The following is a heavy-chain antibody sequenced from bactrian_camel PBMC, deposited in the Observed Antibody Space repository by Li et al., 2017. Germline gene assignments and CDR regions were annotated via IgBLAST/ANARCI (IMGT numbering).Heavy chain of an antibody. V-gene: IGHV3S55*01. Sequence: VQLVESGGGSVQAGGSLRVSCALSGDTTSGYCMGWFRQAPGNECELVSTISSDGSTYYTDSVKGRFTISKDSRDFLNLEMNSLKPEDTGIYYCAATSNWKLSGCRLRSDYNVWGQGTQVTVS. J-gene: IGHJ4*01. CDR3: AATSNWKLSGCRLRSDYNV. CDR1: GDTTSGYC. CDR2: ISSDGST. D-gene: IGHD3*01.